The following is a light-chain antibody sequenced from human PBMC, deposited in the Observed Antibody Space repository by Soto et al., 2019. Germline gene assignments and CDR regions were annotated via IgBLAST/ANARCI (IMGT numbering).Light chain of an antibody. Sequence: DIHLTQSPSTLSASVGDRVTITCRASQSISIWLAWYQQKPGKAPNLLIYATSTLETGVPSRFSGSGSGTEFTLTISSLQPDDSATYYCQHYNYFSWTFGQGTKVEIK. CDR1: QSISIW. J-gene: IGKJ1*01. CDR2: ATS. V-gene: IGKV1-5*03. CDR3: QHYNYFSWT.